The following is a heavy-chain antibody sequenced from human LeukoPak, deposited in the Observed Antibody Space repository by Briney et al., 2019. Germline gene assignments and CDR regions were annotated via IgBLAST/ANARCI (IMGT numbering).Heavy chain of an antibody. V-gene: IGHV4-59*01. Sequence: PSETLSLTCTVSGGSISSYHWSWIRQPPGKGLEWIGYIYYSGSTNYNPSLKSRVTISVDTSKNQFSLKLSSVTAADTAVYYCARRDFWSGYKDAFDIWGQGTMVTVSS. D-gene: IGHD3-3*01. CDR1: GGSISSYH. J-gene: IGHJ3*02. CDR3: ARRDFWSGYKDAFDI. CDR2: IYYSGST.